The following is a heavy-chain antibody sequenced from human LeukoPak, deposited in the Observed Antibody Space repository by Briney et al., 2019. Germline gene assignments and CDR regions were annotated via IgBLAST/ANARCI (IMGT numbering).Heavy chain of an antibody. D-gene: IGHD3-22*01. CDR3: ARVLSGSWDWFDP. J-gene: IGHJ5*02. V-gene: IGHV3-74*01. CDR1: GFTFSRYW. Sequence: GGSLRLSCAASGFTFSRYWIHWVRQAPGKGLEWVSRINPDGSTTTYADSVKGRCTISRDNVKNTVYLQMNSLRAEDTAVYYCARVLSGSWDWFDPWGQGTLVTVSS. CDR2: INPDGSTT.